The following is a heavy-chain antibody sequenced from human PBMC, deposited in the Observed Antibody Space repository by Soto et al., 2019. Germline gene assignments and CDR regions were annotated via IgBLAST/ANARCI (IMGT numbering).Heavy chain of an antibody. D-gene: IGHD3-9*01. J-gene: IGHJ4*02. Sequence: PSETLSLTCTVSGGSISSGDYYWSWIRQPPGKGLDWIGYIYYSGSTYYNPSLKSRVSISLDTSKNQFSLKLSSVTAADTAVYYCAVQGDILTGFSLDYWGQGTLVTVSS. V-gene: IGHV4-30-4*01. CDR1: GGSISSGDYY. CDR3: AVQGDILTGFSLDY. CDR2: IYYSGST.